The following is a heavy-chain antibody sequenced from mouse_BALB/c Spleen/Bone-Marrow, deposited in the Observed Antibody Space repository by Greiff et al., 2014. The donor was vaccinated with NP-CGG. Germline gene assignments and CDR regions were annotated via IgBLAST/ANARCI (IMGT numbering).Heavy chain of an antibody. CDR1: GYTFTSYW. CDR2: INPRIGYT. CDR3: ARGNWETIDY. V-gene: IGHV1-7*01. Sequence: QVQLQQSGAELAKPGASVKMSCKASGYTFTSYWMHWVKQRPGLGLEWIGYINPRIGYTEYNQKFKDKTTLTADKSSSTAYMQLSSLTSEDSAVYYCARGNWETIDYWGQGTSVTVSS. J-gene: IGHJ4*01. D-gene: IGHD4-1*01.